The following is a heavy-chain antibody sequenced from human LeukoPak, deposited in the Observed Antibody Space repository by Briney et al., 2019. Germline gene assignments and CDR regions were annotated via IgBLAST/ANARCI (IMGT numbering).Heavy chain of an antibody. CDR2: ISGSGGST. CDR3: AKDFLSPATPFDY. CDR1: GFTFGDYA. V-gene: IGHV3-23*01. Sequence: GGSLRLSCTTSGFTFGDYAMSWVRQAPGKGLEWVSAISGSGGSTYYADSVKGWFTISRDNSKNTLYLQMNSLRAEDTAVYYCAKDFLSPATPFDYWGQGTLVTVSS. J-gene: IGHJ4*02. D-gene: IGHD2/OR15-2a*01.